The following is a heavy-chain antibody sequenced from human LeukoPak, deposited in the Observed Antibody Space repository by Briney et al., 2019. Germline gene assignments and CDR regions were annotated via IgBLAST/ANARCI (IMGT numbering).Heavy chain of an antibody. V-gene: IGHV3-33*01. CDR1: GFIFSHHG. D-gene: IGHD4-11*01. Sequence: GGSLRLSCAASGFIFSHHGMHWVRQAPGKGLEWVAVIWSDATNRFYADSVKGRFTISRDNSQNTVFLQMNSLRVKDTAIYYCARDAQRGFDYSNSLKNWGQGTLVTVSS. CDR3: ARDAQRGFDYSNSLKN. CDR2: IWSDATNR. J-gene: IGHJ4*01.